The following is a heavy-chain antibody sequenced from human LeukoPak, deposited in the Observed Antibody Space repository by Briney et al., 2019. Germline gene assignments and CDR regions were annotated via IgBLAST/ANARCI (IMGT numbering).Heavy chain of an antibody. CDR3: AREGVIGDGYNFFDY. CDR2: INPHSGGT. J-gene: IGHJ4*02. V-gene: IGHV1-2*02. CDR1: GYTLIGYY. Sequence: ASVKVSCKASGYTLIGYYMRWVRQAPGQGLEWMGWINPHSGGTNSEQNFQGRVTMSRDTSISTVYMELSRLRSDDTALYYCAREGVIGDGYNFFDYWGQGTLVTVSS. D-gene: IGHD5-24*01.